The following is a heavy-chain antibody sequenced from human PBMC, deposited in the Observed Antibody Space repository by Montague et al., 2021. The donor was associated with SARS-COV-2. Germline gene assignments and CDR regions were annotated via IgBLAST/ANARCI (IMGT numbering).Heavy chain of an antibody. CDR1: GFTFTNYS. V-gene: IGHV3-30*04. CDR2: VSFNGAKQ. J-gene: IGHJ4*02. CDR3: ARVKTGPYVPIDF. D-gene: IGHD1-1*01. Sequence: SLRLSCAASGFTFTNYSMHWVRQAPGKGLEWLAIVSFNGAKQYYADSVNGRFTISRDNSKNTLFLQMNSLRAEDTAVYFCARVKTGPYVPIDFWGQGTLVTVSS.